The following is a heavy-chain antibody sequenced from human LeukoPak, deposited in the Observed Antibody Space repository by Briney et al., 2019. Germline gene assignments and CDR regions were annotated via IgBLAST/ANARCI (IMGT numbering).Heavy chain of an antibody. CDR3: ARGSLSSGSHYNDF. CDR1: GFTFSSYA. J-gene: IGHJ4*02. V-gene: IGHV3-21*01. CDR2: ISSGSRYI. Sequence: GGSLRLSCAAPGFTFSSYAMSWVRQAPGMGLEWVSTISSGSRYIYYADSLKGRFTISRDNAKNSMFLQMNSLRAEDTAVYYCARGSLSSGSHYNDFWGQGTLVTVSS. D-gene: IGHD3-10*01.